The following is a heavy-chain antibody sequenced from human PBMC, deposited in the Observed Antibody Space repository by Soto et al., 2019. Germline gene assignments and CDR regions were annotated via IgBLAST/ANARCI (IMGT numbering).Heavy chain of an antibody. V-gene: IGHV3-30*18. CDR3: AKDTASLWFGELLYGMDV. CDR2: ISYDGSNK. D-gene: IGHD3-10*01. Sequence: PGVLMRLSCAASGFTFSGYGMHWVRQDPGKGLEWVAVISYDGSNKYYADSVKGRFTISRDNSKNTLYLQMNSLRAEDTAVYYCAKDTASLWFGELLYGMDVWGQGTTVTVSS. J-gene: IGHJ6*02. CDR1: GFTFSGYG.